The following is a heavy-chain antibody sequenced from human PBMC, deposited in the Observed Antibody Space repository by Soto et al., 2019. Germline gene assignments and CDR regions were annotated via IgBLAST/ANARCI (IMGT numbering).Heavy chain of an antibody. CDR1: GGSISSSSYY. CDR2: IYYSGST. Sequence: SETLSLTCTVSGGSISSSSYYWCWIRQPPGKGLEWIGSIYYSGSTYYNPSLKSRVTISVDTSKNQFSLKLSSVTAADTAVYYCERHFSYYYDSSGYYAHFDYWGQGNLVTVSS. V-gene: IGHV4-39*01. CDR3: ERHFSYYYDSSGYYAHFDY. D-gene: IGHD3-22*01. J-gene: IGHJ4*02.